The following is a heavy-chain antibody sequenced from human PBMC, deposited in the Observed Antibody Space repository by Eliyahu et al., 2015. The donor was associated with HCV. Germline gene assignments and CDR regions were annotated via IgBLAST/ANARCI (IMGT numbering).Heavy chain of an antibody. V-gene: IGHV5-51*01. D-gene: IGHD6-25*01. CDR1: GYKFDTYW. Sequence: EVQLVQSRVEVKKPGDSLKISCQGSGYKFDTYWVAWVRHVPGKGLEWVGMIYPGDSETRYSPPFQGQVTISADKSINTPHLQWSRLKASDTAMYYCARHSTSVSAAMGFDSWGQGTLVTVSS. J-gene: IGHJ4*02. CDR2: IYPGDSET. CDR3: ARHSTSVSAAMGFDS.